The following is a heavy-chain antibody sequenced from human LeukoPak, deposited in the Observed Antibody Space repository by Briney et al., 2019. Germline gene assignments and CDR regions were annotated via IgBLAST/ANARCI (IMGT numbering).Heavy chain of an antibody. CDR1: GGTFSSYA. D-gene: IGHD3-3*01. V-gene: IGHV1-69*04. J-gene: IGHJ4*02. CDR2: IIPILGIA. Sequence: SVKVSCKASGGTFSSYAISWVRQAPGQGLEWMGRIIPILGIANYAQKFQGRVTITADKSTSTAYMELSSLRSEDTAVYYCARGLRFLEWLSQFDYWGQGTLVTVSS. CDR3: ARGLRFLEWLSQFDY.